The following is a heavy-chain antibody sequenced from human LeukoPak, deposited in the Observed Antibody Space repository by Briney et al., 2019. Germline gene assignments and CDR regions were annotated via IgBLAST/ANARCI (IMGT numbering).Heavy chain of an antibody. Sequence: SETLSLTCTVSGGSISGYYWSWIRQPPGKGLEWIGYIYYSGSTNYNPSLKSRVTISVDTSKNQFSLKLSSVTAADTAVYYCARNRKGEPFDYWGQGTLVTVSS. CDR2: IYYSGST. CDR1: GGSISGYY. CDR3: ARNRKGEPFDY. J-gene: IGHJ4*02. V-gene: IGHV4-59*01.